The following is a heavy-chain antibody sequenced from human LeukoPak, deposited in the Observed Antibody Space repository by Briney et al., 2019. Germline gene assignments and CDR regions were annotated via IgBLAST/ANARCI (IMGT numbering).Heavy chain of an antibody. CDR1: GYTFTGYY. V-gene: IGHV1-2*04. D-gene: IGHD3-22*01. CDR3: ASSITMIVVVTPAPNFDY. CDR2: INPNSGGT. Sequence: ASVKVSCKASGYTFTGYYMHWVRQAPGQGLEWMGWINPNSGGTNYAQKFQGWVSMTRDTSISTAYMELSRLRSDDTAVYYCASSITMIVVVTPAPNFDYWGQGTLVTVSS. J-gene: IGHJ4*02.